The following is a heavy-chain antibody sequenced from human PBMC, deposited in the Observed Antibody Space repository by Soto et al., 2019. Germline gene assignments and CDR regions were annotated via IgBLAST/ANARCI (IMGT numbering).Heavy chain of an antibody. CDR3: AASGATVTPNFWYFDL. J-gene: IGHJ2*01. CDR2: IYWDDDK. Sequence: QITLKESGPTLVKPTQTLTLTCTFSGFSLTTNGVGVGWIRQPPGKALEWLALIYWDDDKRYNPSLKSRVTITKDASKNQVALTMTNMDPVDTATYYGAASGATVTPNFWYFDLWGRGTLVTVSS. D-gene: IGHD4-17*01. CDR1: GFSLTTNGVG. V-gene: IGHV2-5*02.